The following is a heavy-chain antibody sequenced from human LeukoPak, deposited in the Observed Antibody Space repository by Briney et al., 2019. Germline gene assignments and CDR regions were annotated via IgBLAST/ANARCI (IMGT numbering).Heavy chain of an antibody. V-gene: IGHV3-66*02. Sequence: PGGSLRLSCAASGFSVSTNYMNWVRQAPGKGLEWVSVIYSGGSTYYADSVKGRFTISRDTSKNTLYLQMNSLRAEDTAVYYCARDLTTVTETYYYYYYGMAVWGKGTTVTVSS. CDR3: ARDLTTVTETYYYYYYGMAV. CDR2: IYSGGST. CDR1: GFSVSTNY. D-gene: IGHD4-17*01. J-gene: IGHJ6*04.